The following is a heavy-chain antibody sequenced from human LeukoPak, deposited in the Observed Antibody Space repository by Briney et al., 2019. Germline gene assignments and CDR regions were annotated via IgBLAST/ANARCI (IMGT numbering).Heavy chain of an antibody. CDR3: ARGRMVRGVDFDY. J-gene: IGHJ4*02. Sequence: SETLSLTCTVSGGSISSGGYYWSWIRQPPGKGLEWIGEINHSGSTNYNPSLKSRVTISVDTSKNQFSLKLSSVTAADTAVYYCARGRMVRGVDFDYWGQGTLVTVSS. CDR2: INHSGST. D-gene: IGHD3-10*01. CDR1: GGSISSGGYY. V-gene: IGHV4-39*07.